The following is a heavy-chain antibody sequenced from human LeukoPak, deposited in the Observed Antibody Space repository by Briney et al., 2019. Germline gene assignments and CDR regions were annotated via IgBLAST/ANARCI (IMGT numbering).Heavy chain of an antibody. Sequence: GGSLRLSCTASGFTLSSYEMSWIRQAPGKGLEWVSSIDYSGGDTHYADSVKGRFTISRDNAKNSLYLQMNSLRAEDTAVYYCARGVATEYYYYYYYMDVWGKGTTVTISS. D-gene: IGHD5-12*01. CDR1: GFTLSSYE. CDR3: ARGVATEYYYYYYYMDV. V-gene: IGHV3-21*01. CDR2: IDYSGGDT. J-gene: IGHJ6*03.